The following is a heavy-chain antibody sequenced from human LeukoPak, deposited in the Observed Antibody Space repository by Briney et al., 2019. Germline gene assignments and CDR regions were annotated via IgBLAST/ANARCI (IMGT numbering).Heavy chain of an antibody. D-gene: IGHD1-26*01. CDR3: ARVSGSYPYYFDY. CDR1: GGSVSSDSYY. CDR2: IYYSGST. J-gene: IGHJ4*02. V-gene: IGHV4-61*01. Sequence: SETLSLTCTVSGGSVSSDSYYWSWIRQPPGTGLEWIGYIYYSGSTNYNPSLKSRVTISVDTSKNQFSLKLRSVTAADTAVYYCARVSGSYPYYFDYWGQGTLVTVSS.